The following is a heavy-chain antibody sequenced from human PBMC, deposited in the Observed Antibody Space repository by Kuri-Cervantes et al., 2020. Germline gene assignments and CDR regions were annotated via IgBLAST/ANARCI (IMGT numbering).Heavy chain of an antibody. D-gene: IGHD2-21*02. CDR3: ARVYTGGDRYNALDM. J-gene: IGHJ3*02. CDR1: GYTFTYRY. CDR2: INTGNGDT. V-gene: IGHV1-3*04. Sequence: ASVKVSCKASGYTFTYRYLHWVRQAPGQGLEWLGWINTGNGDTEYSQKFQGRVTITSDTSARTVYMDLSSLRSEDTAVYYCARVYTGGDRYNALDMWGQGTMGTVSS.